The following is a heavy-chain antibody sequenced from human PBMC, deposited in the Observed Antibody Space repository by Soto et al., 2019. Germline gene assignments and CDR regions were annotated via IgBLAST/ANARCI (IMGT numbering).Heavy chain of an antibody. Sequence: HPGGSLRLSCAASGFTFSSYGMHWVRQAPGKGPEWVSFISSSTRTIYYADSVKGRFTISRDNAKNSLYLQMNSLRDEDTAVYYCARDTSSWYYWGQGTLVTVS. CDR1: GFTFSSYG. J-gene: IGHJ4*02. CDR2: ISSSTRTI. V-gene: IGHV3-48*02. D-gene: IGHD6-13*01. CDR3: ARDTSSWYY.